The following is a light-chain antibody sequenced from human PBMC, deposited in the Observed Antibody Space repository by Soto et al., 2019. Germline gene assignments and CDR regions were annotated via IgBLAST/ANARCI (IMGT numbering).Light chain of an antibody. CDR3: QQRSNWPPYT. J-gene: IGKJ2*01. CDR1: QSVSSY. Sequence: EIVLTQSPATLSLSPGERATLSCRASQSVSSYLAWYQQKPGQAPRPLIYDASNRATGIPARFSGSGSGTDFTLTISSLEPEDFAVYYCQQRSNWPPYTFSQGTKLEIK. CDR2: DAS. V-gene: IGKV3-11*01.